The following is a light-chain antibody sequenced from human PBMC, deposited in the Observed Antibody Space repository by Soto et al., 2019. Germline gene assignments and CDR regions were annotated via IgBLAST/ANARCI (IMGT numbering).Light chain of an antibody. V-gene: IGLV1-44*01. J-gene: IGLJ1*01. CDR1: SSNIGRNT. Sequence: QSVLTQPPSASGTPGQRGTFSCSGSSSNIGRNTVDWYQQLPGTAPKLLIYNVNQRPSGGPDRFSGSKSGTSASLAISGLQSEDEADYYFAAWDDSLNGYVFGTGTKLPVL. CDR2: NVN. CDR3: AAWDDSLNGYV.